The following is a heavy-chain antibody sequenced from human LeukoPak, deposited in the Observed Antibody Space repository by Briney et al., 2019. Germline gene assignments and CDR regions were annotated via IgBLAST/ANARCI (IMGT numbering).Heavy chain of an antibody. V-gene: IGHV3-33*08. J-gene: IGHJ4*02. Sequence: PGGSLRLSCAASGFTFSIYGMHWVRQVPGKGLEWVAVIWYDGSNKYYADSVKGRFTISRDNSKNTLYLQMNSLRAEDTAVYYCARDDASVATIKEGDPTPFDYWGQGTLVTVSS. CDR2: IWYDGSNK. CDR1: GFTFSIYG. D-gene: IGHD5-12*01. CDR3: ARDDASVATIKEGDPTPFDY.